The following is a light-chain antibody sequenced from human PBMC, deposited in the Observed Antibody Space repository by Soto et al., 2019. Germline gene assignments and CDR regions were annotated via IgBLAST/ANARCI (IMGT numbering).Light chain of an antibody. CDR3: QQYNNWPRT. CDR1: QSVSSN. J-gene: IGKJ1*01. Sequence: EIVMTQSPATLSVSPGERATLSCRASQSVSSNLAWYQQKPGQAPRLLIYGASTRATSIPGRCSGSGSGTEFTLTISILQSEDFADYYCQQYNNWPRTFGQGTKVDI. V-gene: IGKV3-15*01. CDR2: GAS.